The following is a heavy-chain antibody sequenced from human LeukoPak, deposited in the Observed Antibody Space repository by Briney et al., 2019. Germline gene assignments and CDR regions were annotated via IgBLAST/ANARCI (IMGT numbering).Heavy chain of an antibody. CDR1: GFTFSSYG. Sequence: GGSLRLSCAASGFTFSSYGMNWVRQAPGKGLEWVSYISSSSSTIYYADSVKGRFTISRDNAKNSLYLQMNSLRDEDTAVYYCARDPYDFWIGYFPRGWFDPWGQGTLATVSS. V-gene: IGHV3-48*02. J-gene: IGHJ5*02. D-gene: IGHD3-3*01. CDR3: ARDPYDFWIGYFPRGWFDP. CDR2: ISSSSSTI.